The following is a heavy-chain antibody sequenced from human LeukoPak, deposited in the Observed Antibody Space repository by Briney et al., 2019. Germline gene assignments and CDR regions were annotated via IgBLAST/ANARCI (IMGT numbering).Heavy chain of an antibody. D-gene: IGHD6-13*01. Sequence: PGRSLRLSCVASGFSISSYGMHWVRQAPGKGLEWVAVISFDGSKEYFADSVKGRFTISRDNSKNTVYLQMDSLRPEDTAVYFCLKFVYGSNWLGHFDLWGRGTLVTVSS. CDR2: ISFDGSKE. CDR3: LKFVYGSNWLGHFDL. J-gene: IGHJ2*01. CDR1: GFSISSYG. V-gene: IGHV3-30*18.